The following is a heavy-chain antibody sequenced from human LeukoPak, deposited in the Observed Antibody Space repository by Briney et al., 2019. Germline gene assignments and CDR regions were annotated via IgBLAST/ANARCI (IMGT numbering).Heavy chain of an antibody. D-gene: IGHD2-2*01. CDR1: GFTFSSYW. CDR3: ARKVSCSSTSCYYYYGMDV. CDR2: INSDGSST. Sequence: PGGSLRLSCATSGFTFSSYWMHWVRQARGKGLVWVSRINSDGSSTSYADSVKGRFTISRDNAKNTLYLQMNSLRAEDTAVYYCARKVSCSSTSCYYYYGMDVWGQGTTVTVSS. V-gene: IGHV3-74*01. J-gene: IGHJ6*02.